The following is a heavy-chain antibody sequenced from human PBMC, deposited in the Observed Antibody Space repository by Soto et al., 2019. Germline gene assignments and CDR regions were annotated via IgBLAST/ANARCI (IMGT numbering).Heavy chain of an antibody. Sequence: EVQLVASGGGLVQPGGSLRLSCAASGFTFSNYWLYWVRQAPGKGLVWVSRVNNDGTDTTHADSVKGRFTISRDNAENTLYLQMNSLRAEDTAVYYCARGGLQHALDVWGQGSTVTVSS. D-gene: IGHD6-13*01. CDR1: GFTFSNYW. V-gene: IGHV3-74*03. J-gene: IGHJ6*02. CDR2: VNNDGTDT. CDR3: ARGGLQHALDV.